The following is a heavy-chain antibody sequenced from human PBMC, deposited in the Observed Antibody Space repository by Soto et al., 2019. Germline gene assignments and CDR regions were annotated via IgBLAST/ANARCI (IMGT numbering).Heavy chain of an antibody. J-gene: IGHJ4*02. CDR2: ISAYNGNT. V-gene: IGHV1-18*01. Sequence: QVQLVQSGAEVKKPGASVKVSCKASGYTFTSYGISWVRQAPGQGLEWMGWISAYNGNTNYAQKLQGRVTMTTDTSTSKAYLELRSLRSDDTAVYYCARGSMYYYDSSGYYVEDYWGQGTLVTVSS. CDR3: ARGSMYYYDSSGYYVEDY. CDR1: GYTFTSYG. D-gene: IGHD3-22*01.